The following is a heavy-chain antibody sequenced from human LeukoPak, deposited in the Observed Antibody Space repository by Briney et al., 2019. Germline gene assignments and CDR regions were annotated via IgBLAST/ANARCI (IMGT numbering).Heavy chain of an antibody. J-gene: IGHJ6*02. Sequence: GGSLSLSCAASGSTFSSYSMNWVRQAPGKGLEWVSYISSSSSTIYYADSVKGRFTISRDNAKNSLYLQMNSLRDEDTAVYYCARDDFWSAHKYGMDVWGQGTTVTVSS. CDR3: ARDDFWSAHKYGMDV. CDR2: ISSSSSTI. V-gene: IGHV3-48*02. CDR1: GSTFSSYS. D-gene: IGHD3-3*01.